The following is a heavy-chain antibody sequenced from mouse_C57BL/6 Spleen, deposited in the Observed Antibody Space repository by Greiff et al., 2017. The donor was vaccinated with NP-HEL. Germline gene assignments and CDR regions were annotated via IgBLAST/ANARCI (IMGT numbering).Heavy chain of an antibody. V-gene: IGHV1-22*01. CDR2: INPNNGGT. J-gene: IGHJ3*01. Sequence: DVQLQESGPELVKPGASVKMSCKASGYTFTDYNMHWVKQSHGKSLEWIGYINPNNGGTSYNQKFKGKATLTVNKSSSTAYMELRSLTSEDSAVYYCAREGWSPFAYWGQGTLVTVSA. CDR1: GYTFTDYN. D-gene: IGHD1-1*02. CDR3: AREGWSPFAY.